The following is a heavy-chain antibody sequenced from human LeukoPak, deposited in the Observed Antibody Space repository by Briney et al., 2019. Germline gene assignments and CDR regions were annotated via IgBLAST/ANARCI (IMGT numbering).Heavy chain of an antibody. J-gene: IGHJ4*02. V-gene: IGHV1-46*01. CDR3: ARGSGYDFWSGRKRSFDY. Sequence: ASVKVSCKASGYTFTSYYMHWVRQAPGQGLEWMGIINPSGGSTSYAQKFQGRVTMTRDTSTSTVYMELSSLRSEDTAVYYCARGSGYDFWSGRKRSFDYWGQGTLVTVSS. D-gene: IGHD3-3*01. CDR1: GYTFTSYY. CDR2: INPSGGST.